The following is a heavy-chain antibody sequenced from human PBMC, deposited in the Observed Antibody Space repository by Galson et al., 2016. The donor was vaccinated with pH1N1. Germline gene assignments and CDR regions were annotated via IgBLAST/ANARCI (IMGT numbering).Heavy chain of an antibody. Sequence: SLRLSCAVSGFSFSSFSMTWVRQAPGKGLEWVANIKEDGREAYYVDSVKGRFTISRDNAKNSLHLQMNSLRGDDTALYYCARALRPVLGVVICLDYWGQGDLVTVSS. V-gene: IGHV3-7*01. CDR1: GFSFSSFS. J-gene: IGHJ4*02. CDR2: IKEDGREA. D-gene: IGHD2-21*01. CDR3: ARALRPVLGVVICLDY.